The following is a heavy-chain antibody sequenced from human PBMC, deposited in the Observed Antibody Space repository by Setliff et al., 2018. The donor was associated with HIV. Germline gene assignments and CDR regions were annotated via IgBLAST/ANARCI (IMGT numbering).Heavy chain of an antibody. Sequence: PSETLSLTCTVSGGSISSYYWSWIRQPAGKGLEWIGHIYTSGSTNYNPSLKSRVTISVDTSENQFSLKLSSVTAADTAVYYCARDGYSSSWYVISGSFDYWGQGILVTVSS. D-gene: IGHD6-13*01. CDR1: GGSISSYY. CDR3: ARDGYSSSWYVISGSFDY. J-gene: IGHJ4*02. CDR2: IYTSGST. V-gene: IGHV4-4*07.